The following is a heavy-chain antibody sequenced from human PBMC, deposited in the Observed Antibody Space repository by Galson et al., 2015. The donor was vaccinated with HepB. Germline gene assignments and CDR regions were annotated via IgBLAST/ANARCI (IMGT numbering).Heavy chain of an antibody. D-gene: IGHD4-17*01. CDR2: ISSSSSYT. J-gene: IGHJ3*02. CDR1: GFTFSDYY. V-gene: IGHV3-11*06. CDR3: ARGRPKPRFFSAYGEGAFDI. Sequence: SLRLSCAASGFTFSDYYMSWIRQAPGKGLEWVSYISSSSSYTNYADSVKGRFTISRDNAKNSLYLQMNSLRADDTAVYYCARGRPKPRFFSAYGEGAFDIWGQGTMVTVSS.